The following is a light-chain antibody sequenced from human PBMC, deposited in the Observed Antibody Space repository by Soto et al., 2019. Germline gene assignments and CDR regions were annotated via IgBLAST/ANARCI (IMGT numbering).Light chain of an antibody. J-gene: IGKJ5*01. Sequence: EIVLTQSPLSLSVSPGEAASISCRSSESLTHSSGYNYLDWYLLKPGQPPQLLIYLGSNRGSGVPDRFSGSGSGTEYTLTISRVETEDAGIYFCMQTLQTLITFGQGTRLEIQ. CDR3: MQTLQTLIT. V-gene: IGKV2-28*01. CDR1: ESLTHSSGYNY. CDR2: LGS.